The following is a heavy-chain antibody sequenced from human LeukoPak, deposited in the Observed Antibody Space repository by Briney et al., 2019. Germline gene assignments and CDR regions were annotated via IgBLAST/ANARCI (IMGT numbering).Heavy chain of an antibody. CDR3: ARDLTSLLYYMDV. CDR2: IYYSGST. CDR1: GGSISRGDYY. D-gene: IGHD1-26*01. J-gene: IGHJ6*03. Sequence: SQTLSLTCTVSGGSISRGDYYWSWIRQPPGKGLEWIGYIYYSGSTYYNPSLKSRVTISVDTSKNQFSLKLSSVTAADTAVYYCARDLTSLLYYMDVWGKGTTVTVSS. V-gene: IGHV4-30-4*08.